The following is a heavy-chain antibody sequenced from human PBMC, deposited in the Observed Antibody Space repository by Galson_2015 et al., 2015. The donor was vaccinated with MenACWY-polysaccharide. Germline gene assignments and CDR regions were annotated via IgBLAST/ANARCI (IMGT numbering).Heavy chain of an antibody. V-gene: IGHV3-23*01. CDR3: ARSSWDINRLAVDY. D-gene: IGHD6-13*01. Sequence: SLRLSCAASGFTFNTHAMSWVRQAPGKGLEWVSGIGGRGGSGADTYYADSVKGRFTISRDNSESTLYLQLNSLRAEDTAIYYCARSSWDINRLAVDYWGHGTLVTVS. CDR1: GFTFNTHA. CDR2: IGGRGGSGADT. J-gene: IGHJ4*01.